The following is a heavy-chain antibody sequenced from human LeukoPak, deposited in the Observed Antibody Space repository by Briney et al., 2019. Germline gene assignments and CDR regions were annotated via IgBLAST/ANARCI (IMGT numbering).Heavy chain of an antibody. D-gene: IGHD6-19*01. CDR3: ERDSSGWSGRHPVDY. Sequence: GGSLRLSCAASGFTFSSYWMHWVRQAPGKGLVWVSRINNDGSSTSYADSVKGRFTISRDNAKNTLYLQINSLRAEDTAVYYCERDSSGWSGRHPVDYWGQGTLVTVSS. CDR2: INNDGSST. V-gene: IGHV3-74*01. CDR1: GFTFSSYW. J-gene: IGHJ4*02.